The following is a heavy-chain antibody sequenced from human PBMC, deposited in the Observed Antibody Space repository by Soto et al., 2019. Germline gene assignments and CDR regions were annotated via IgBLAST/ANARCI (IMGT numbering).Heavy chain of an antibody. J-gene: IGHJ4*02. D-gene: IGHD3-22*01. CDR3: ERDLSSGYDSYYFEY. CDR1: GYLISSGYY. CDR2: IDYSGKT. Sequence: ETLAVSCSHSGYLISSGYYLGWVRQTPGKGLEWLGSIDYSGKTYKNPSLKSRVSASVDLSQNQFSLNLRYVTAADTAVYFCERDLSSGYDSYYFEYWGQGSVVTVSS. V-gene: IGHV4-38-2*02.